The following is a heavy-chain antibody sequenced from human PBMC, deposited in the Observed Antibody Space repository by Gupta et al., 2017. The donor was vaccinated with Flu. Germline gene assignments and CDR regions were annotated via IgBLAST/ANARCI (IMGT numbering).Heavy chain of an antibody. CDR2: IGTAGDT. Sequence: MPGVRQATGKGLEWVSAIGTAGDTYYPGSVKGRFTISRENAKNSLYLQMNSLRAGDTAVYYCARGGIVGAAAFYYFDYWGQGTLVTVSS. J-gene: IGHJ4*02. V-gene: IGHV3-13*01. CDR3: ARGGIVGAAAFYYFDY. D-gene: IGHD1-26*01.